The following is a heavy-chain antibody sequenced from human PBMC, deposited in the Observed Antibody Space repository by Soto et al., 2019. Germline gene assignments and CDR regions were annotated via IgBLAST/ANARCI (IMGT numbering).Heavy chain of an antibody. CDR3: AGPIAAAGIGWFDP. CDR1: GFTFSDYY. CDR2: ISSSGSTI. Sequence: GGSLRLSCAASGFTFSDYYMSWIRQAPGKGLEWVSYISSSGSTIYYADSVKGRFTISRDNAKNSLYLQMNSLRAEDTAVYYCAGPIAAAGIGWFDPWGQGTLVTVSS. J-gene: IGHJ5*02. D-gene: IGHD6-13*01. V-gene: IGHV3-11*01.